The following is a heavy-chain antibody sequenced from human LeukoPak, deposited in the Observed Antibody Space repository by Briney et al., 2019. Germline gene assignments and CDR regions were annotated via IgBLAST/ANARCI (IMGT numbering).Heavy chain of an antibody. Sequence: GRSLRLSCAASGFTFSSYGMHWVRQAPGKGLEWVAVISYDGSNKHYADSVKGRFTISRDNSKNTLYLQMNSLRAEDTAVYYCAKALLWARPGGMDVWGQGTTVTVSS. D-gene: IGHD3-10*01. CDR2: ISYDGSNK. J-gene: IGHJ6*02. V-gene: IGHV3-30*18. CDR3: AKALLWARPGGMDV. CDR1: GFTFSSYG.